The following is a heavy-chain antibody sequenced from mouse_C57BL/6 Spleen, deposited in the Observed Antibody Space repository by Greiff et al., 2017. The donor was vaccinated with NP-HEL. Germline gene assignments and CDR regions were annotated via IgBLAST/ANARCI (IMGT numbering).Heavy chain of an antibody. CDR2: IYPSDSET. Sequence: QVQLKQPGAELVRPGSSVKLSCKASGYTFTSYWMDWVKQRPGQGLEWIGNIYPSDSETHYNQKFKDKATLTVDKSSSTAYMQLSSLTSEDSAVYYCARDGSSRRGAMDYWGQGTSVTVSS. CDR3: ARDGSSRRGAMDY. J-gene: IGHJ4*01. V-gene: IGHV1-61*01. CDR1: GYTFTSYW.